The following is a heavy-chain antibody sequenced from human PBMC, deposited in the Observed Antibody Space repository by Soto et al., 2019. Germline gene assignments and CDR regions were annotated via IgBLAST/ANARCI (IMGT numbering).Heavy chain of an antibody. Sequence: QVQLVQSGTEVKKPGASVKVSCRTSGYTFTTYGINWVRQAPGQGLEWMGWISGYNGNTNYPLKFQGRVTMTTDTFTSTGYMELRGLRSDDTAVYYCARGAHGSGYAVYWGQGTLVTVSS. CDR2: ISGYNGNT. D-gene: IGHD3-3*01. CDR3: ARGAHGSGYAVY. J-gene: IGHJ4*02. V-gene: IGHV1-18*01. CDR1: GYTFTTYG.